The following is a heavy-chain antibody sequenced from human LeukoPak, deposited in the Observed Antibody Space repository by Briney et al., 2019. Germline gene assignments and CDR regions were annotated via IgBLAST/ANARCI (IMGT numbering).Heavy chain of an antibody. J-gene: IGHJ3*02. D-gene: IGHD4-17*01. Sequence: ASVKVSCKASGYTFTGYYMHWVRQAPGQGLEWMGWINPNSGGTNYAQKFQGRVTMTRDTSISTAYMELSRLRSDDTAVYYCARSHGDYVGSYAFDIWGQGTMVTVSS. CDR1: GYTFTGYY. CDR3: ARSHGDYVGSYAFDI. CDR2: INPNSGGT. V-gene: IGHV1-2*02.